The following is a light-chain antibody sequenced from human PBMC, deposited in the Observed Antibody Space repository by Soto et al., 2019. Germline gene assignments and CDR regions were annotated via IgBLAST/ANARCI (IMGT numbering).Light chain of an antibody. V-gene: IGKV1-39*01. Sequence: DIQMTQSPCSLSASVVERFTIACRASQTISNYLNWYQQKPGQAPKLLISAAPSLQSGVPSRFSGSGSGTDFTLIISSLQPEDFATYYCQQSYHTLYTFGQGT. CDR1: QTISNY. CDR2: AAP. CDR3: QQSYHTLYT. J-gene: IGKJ2*01.